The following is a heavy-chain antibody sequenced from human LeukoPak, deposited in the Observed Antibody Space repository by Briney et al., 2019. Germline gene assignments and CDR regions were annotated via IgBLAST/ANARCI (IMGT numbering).Heavy chain of an antibody. V-gene: IGHV4-34*01. CDR3: ARGSRISMFGVTHMRGTFDI. D-gene: IGHD3-3*01. Sequence: SETLSLTCAVYGGSFSGYYWSWIRQPPGKGLEWIGEINHSGSTNYNPSLKSRVTISVDASKNQFSLKLSSVTAADTAVYYCARGSRISMFGVTHMRGTFDIWGQGTTVTVSS. CDR2: INHSGST. CDR1: GGSFSGYY. J-gene: IGHJ3*02.